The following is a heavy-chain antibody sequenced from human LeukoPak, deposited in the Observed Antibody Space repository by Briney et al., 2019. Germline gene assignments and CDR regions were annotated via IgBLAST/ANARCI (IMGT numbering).Heavy chain of an antibody. D-gene: IGHD3-9*01. CDR1: GFTFNNYG. CDR3: AKDGYFDWLLVSSRGNYFDY. J-gene: IGHJ4*02. V-gene: IGHV3-30*02. CDR2: IRYDENNK. Sequence: PGGSLRLSCAASGFTFNNYGMHWVRQAPGEGLEWVAFIRYDENNKYYADSVKGRFTISRNNSKNTLYLQMDSLRAEDTAVYYCAKDGYFDWLLVSSRGNYFDYWGQGTLVTVSS.